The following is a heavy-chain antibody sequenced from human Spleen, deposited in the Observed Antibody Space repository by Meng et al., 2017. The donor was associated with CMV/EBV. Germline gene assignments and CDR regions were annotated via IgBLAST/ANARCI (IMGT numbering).Heavy chain of an antibody. D-gene: IGHD2-2*01. CDR1: GFSFSSKA. J-gene: IGHJ4*02. CDR2: ISESSSYI. Sequence: LSCAASGFSFSSKAMPWVRQAPGKGLEWVSSISESSSYIYYADSAKGRFTISRDNARNSLYLQMNRLRVEDTALYYCAGGFPSAIETWGQGTLVTVSS. CDR3: AGGFPSAIET. V-gene: IGHV3-21*01.